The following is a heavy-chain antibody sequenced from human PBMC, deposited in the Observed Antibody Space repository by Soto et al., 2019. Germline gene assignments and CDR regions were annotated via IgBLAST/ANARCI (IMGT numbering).Heavy chain of an antibody. V-gene: IGHV3-48*03. CDR3: ARSPNHYDFWSGYYPIYYYYGMDV. CDR1: GFTFSSYE. CDR2: ISSSGSTI. D-gene: IGHD3-3*01. J-gene: IGHJ6*02. Sequence: PGGSLRLSCAASGFTFSSYEMNWVRQAPGKGLEWVSYISSSGSTIYYADSVKGRFTISRDNAKNSLYLQMNSLRAEDTAVYYCARSPNHYDFWSGYYPIYYYYGMDVWGQGTTVTVSS.